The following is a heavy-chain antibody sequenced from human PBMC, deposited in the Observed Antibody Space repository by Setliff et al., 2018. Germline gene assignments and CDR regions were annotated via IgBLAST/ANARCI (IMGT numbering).Heavy chain of an antibody. D-gene: IGHD2-21*02. CDR2: IKQDGSEK. CDR1: GFTFSSYA. Sequence: PGGSLRLSCAASGFTFSSYAITWVRQAPGKGLEWVANIKQDGSEKYYVDSVKGRFTISRDNAKNSLYLQMNSLRAEDTAVYYCVRGGEGRDDSNSGSWGQGTLVTVSS. CDR3: VRGGEGRDDSNSGS. J-gene: IGHJ5*02. V-gene: IGHV3-7*01.